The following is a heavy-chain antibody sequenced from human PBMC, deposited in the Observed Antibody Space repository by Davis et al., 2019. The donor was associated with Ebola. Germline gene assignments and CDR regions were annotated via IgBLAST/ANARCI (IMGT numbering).Heavy chain of an antibody. CDR2: INPSGGST. V-gene: IGHV1-46*01. CDR1: GYTFTSYY. CDR3: ASGGDSSGYYYVGGYFDY. J-gene: IGHJ4*02. D-gene: IGHD3-22*01. Sequence: ASVKVSCKASGYTFTSYYMHWVRQAPGQGLEWMGIINPSGGSTSYAQKFQGRVTMTRDTSTSTVYMELSSLRSEDTAVYYCASGGDSSGYYYVGGYFDYWGQGTLVTVSS.